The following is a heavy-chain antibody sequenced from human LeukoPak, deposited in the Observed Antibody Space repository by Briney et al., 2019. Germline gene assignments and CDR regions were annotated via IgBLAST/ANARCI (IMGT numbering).Heavy chain of an antibody. V-gene: IGHV3-20*01. CDR1: GFTFEDHG. D-gene: IGHD5-12*01. Sequence: GGSLRLSCATSGFTFEDHGLSWVRQAPGKGLEWVSGINWNSGSKRYAASVKGRFTISRDNARNSVYLEMTSLRVGDTAFYHCVRHFNSVATMQIDHWGQGILVSVSS. J-gene: IGHJ4*02. CDR3: VRHFNSVATMQIDH. CDR2: INWNSGSK.